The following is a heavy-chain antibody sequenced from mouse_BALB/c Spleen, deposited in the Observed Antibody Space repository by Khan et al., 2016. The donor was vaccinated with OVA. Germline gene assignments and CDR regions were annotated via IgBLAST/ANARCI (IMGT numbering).Heavy chain of an antibody. Sequence: VQLVESGAELARPGASVKMSCKASGYTFTTYTMHWVKQRPGPGLVWIGYINPSNGYTNYNQKFKDKSTLTADKSSSTAYMQLRSLTSDYSAVYYCARQGAYYRSDGWFSYWGQGTLVTVSA. CDR3: ARQGAYYRSDGWFSY. V-gene: IGHV1-4*01. CDR2: INPSNGYT. J-gene: IGHJ3*01. D-gene: IGHD2-14*01. CDR1: GYTFTTYT.